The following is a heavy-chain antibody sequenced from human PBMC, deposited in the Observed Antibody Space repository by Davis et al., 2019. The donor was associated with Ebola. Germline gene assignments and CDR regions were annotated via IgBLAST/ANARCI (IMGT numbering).Heavy chain of an antibody. J-gene: IGHJ4*02. D-gene: IGHD1-26*01. V-gene: IGHV3-72*01. CDR3: ARDKIGSYSFDY. Sequence: GESLKISCAASRLTFSSYAMSWVRQAPGKGLEWVSRIGNKDNTHIIEYAASVKGRFTISRDDSKNSLYLQMDSLKTEDTAVYYCARDKIGSYSFDYWGQGTPVTVSS. CDR1: RLTFSSYA. CDR2: IGNKDNTHII.